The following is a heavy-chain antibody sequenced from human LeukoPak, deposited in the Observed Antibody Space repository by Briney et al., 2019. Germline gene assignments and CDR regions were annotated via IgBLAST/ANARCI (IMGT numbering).Heavy chain of an antibody. V-gene: IGHV4-34*01. D-gene: IGHD6-19*01. CDR3: ARGFPVAGHDY. CDR2: INHSGST. J-gene: IGHJ4*02. CDR1: GGSFSGYY. Sequence: KPSETLSLTCAVYGGSFSGYYWGWIRQPPGKGLEWIGEINHSGSTNYNPSLKSRVTISVDTSKNQFSLKLSSVTAADTAVYYCARGFPVAGHDYWGQGTLVTVSS.